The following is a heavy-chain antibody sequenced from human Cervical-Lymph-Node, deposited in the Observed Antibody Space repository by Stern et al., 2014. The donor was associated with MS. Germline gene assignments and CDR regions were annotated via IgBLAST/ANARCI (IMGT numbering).Heavy chain of an antibody. CDR3: ATSTLTDAFDI. J-gene: IGHJ3*02. V-gene: IGHV3-30*03. Sequence: VQLLESGGGVVQPGESLRLSCAASRFTFNSYGMHWVRQSPGKGLEWVSLISNDGSEEYYADSVKGRFTISRDNSKNPLSLEMNSLTLEDTAVYYCATSTLTDAFDIWGQGTLVTVSS. D-gene: IGHD4-11*01. CDR2: ISNDGSEE. CDR1: RFTFNSYG.